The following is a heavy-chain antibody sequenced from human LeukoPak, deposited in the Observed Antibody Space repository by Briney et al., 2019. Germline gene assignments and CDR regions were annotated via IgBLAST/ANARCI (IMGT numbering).Heavy chain of an antibody. Sequence: GASVNVSCKASGYTFTGYYMHWVRQAPGQGLEWMGWINPNSGGTNYAQKFQGRVTMTRDTSISTAYMELSRLRSDDTAVYYCARSPSGSKAAKYWGQGTLVTVSS. D-gene: IGHD6-13*01. CDR2: INPNSGGT. V-gene: IGHV1-2*02. CDR3: ARSPSGSKAAKY. CDR1: GYTFTGYY. J-gene: IGHJ4*02.